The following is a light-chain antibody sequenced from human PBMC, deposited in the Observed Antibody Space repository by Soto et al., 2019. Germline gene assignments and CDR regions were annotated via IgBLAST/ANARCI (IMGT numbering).Light chain of an antibody. Sequence: EIVLTQSPATLSLSPGERATLSCRASQSVGSYLAWFQQKPGQAPKLLIYDASNRATGIPARFSGSGSGTDFTLTIRSLEPEDFAVYYCQQRTNWPTFGQGTKVDIK. CDR1: QSVGSY. CDR3: QQRTNWPT. CDR2: DAS. J-gene: IGKJ1*01. V-gene: IGKV3-11*01.